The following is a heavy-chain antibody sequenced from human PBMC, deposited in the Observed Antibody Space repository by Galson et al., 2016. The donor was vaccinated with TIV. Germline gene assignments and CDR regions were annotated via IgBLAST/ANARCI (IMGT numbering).Heavy chain of an antibody. CDR2: IYSGGGT. D-gene: IGHD3-10*01. Sequence: ETLSLTCTVSGESISGYYWSWVRQPAGKGLEWIGRIYSGGGTNYNPSLKSRVTMSVDTSKNQFSLRLSSLTAADTAVYYCARDIYYYGSGSYYKYWGQGTLVTVSS. CDR3: ARDIYYYGSGSYYKY. CDR1: GESISGYY. V-gene: IGHV4-4*07. J-gene: IGHJ4*02.